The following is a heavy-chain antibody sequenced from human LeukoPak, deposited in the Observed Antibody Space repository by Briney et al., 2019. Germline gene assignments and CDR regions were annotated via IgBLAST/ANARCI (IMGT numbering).Heavy chain of an antibody. J-gene: IGHJ6*04. CDR3: ARTTVTTKGAMDV. V-gene: IGHV3-21*01. D-gene: IGHD4-17*01. Sequence: GGSLRLSCAASGFTFSSYSMNWVRQAPGKGLEWDSSISSSSSYIYYADSVKGRFTISRDNAKNSLYLQMNSLRAEDTAVYYCARTTVTTKGAMDVWGKGTTVTVSS. CDR2: ISSSSSYI. CDR1: GFTFSSYS.